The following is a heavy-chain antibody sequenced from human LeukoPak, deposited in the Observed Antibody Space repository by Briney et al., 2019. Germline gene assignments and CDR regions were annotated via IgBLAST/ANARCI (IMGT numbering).Heavy chain of an antibody. D-gene: IGHD5-24*01. CDR1: GFTFSSYA. CDR3: ARALNGYDY. J-gene: IGHJ4*02. Sequence: PGGSLRLSCAASGFTFSSYAMSWVRQAPGKGLEWVSYISSSSSTIYYADSVKGRFTISRDNAKNSLYLQMNSLRAEDTAVYYCARALNGYDYWGQGTLVTVSS. CDR2: ISSSSSTI. V-gene: IGHV3-48*01.